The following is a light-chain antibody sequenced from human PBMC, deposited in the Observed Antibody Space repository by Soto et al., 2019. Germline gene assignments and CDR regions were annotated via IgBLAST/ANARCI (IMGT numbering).Light chain of an antibody. V-gene: IGKV1-12*01. J-gene: IGKJ4*02. CDR3: QQANSFPLT. CDR1: RDVRDW. Sequence: DIEMTQSPSSVSASVGDTVTITCRASRDVRDWLARYQQRPGTAPKVLIYAASTLQSGVPSRFSGSGSGTLFTLTISSLQPEDFATYYCQQANSFPLTFGGGTKVEIK. CDR2: AAS.